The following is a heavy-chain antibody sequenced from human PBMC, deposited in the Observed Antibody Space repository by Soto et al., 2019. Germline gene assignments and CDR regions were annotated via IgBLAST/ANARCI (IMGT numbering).Heavy chain of an antibody. V-gene: IGHV3-21*01. D-gene: IGHD5-12*01. Sequence: EVQLVESGGGLVKPGGSLRLSCAASGFTFSSYSMNWVRQAPGKGLEWVSSISSSSSYIYYADSVKGRFTISRDNAKNSLYLKMNSLRAEDPAVYYCARKYSGYDLAYFDYWGQGTLVTVSS. CDR1: GFTFSSYS. J-gene: IGHJ4*02. CDR3: ARKYSGYDLAYFDY. CDR2: ISSSSSYI.